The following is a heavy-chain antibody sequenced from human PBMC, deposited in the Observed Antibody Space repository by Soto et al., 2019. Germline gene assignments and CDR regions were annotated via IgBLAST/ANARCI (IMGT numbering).Heavy chain of an antibody. V-gene: IGHV2-5*02. CDR3: AHWSESGSLGTF. D-gene: IGHD3-3*01. J-gene: IGHJ4*02. CDR2: IYWDDDK. CDR1: GFSLSTRGVD. Sequence: SGPTLVNPTQTLTLTCTFSGFSLSTRGVDVGWIRQPPGKALEWLALIYWDDDKRYSTSLKSRLTITKDTSKNQVVLTMTNMDPVDTATYYCAHWSESGSLGTFWGQGTLVTVSS.